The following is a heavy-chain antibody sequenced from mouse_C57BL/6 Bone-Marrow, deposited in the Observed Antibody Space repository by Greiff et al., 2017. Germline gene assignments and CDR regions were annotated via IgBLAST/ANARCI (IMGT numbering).Heavy chain of an antibody. V-gene: IGHV1-69*01. D-gene: IGHD4-1*01. CDR2: IDPSDSYT. J-gene: IGHJ2*01. CDR3: ARRDWDGDY. CDR1: GYTFTSYW. Sequence: QVQLQQPGAELVMPGASVKLSCTASGYTFTSYWMHWVKQRPGQGLEWIGEIDPSDSYTNYNQKFKGKSTLTVDKSSSTAYMQLSSLTSEDSAVYYCARRDWDGDYWGQGTTLTVSS.